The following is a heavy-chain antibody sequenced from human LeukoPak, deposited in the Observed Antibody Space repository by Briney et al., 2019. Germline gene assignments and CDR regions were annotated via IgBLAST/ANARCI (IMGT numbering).Heavy chain of an antibody. V-gene: IGHV3-23*01. CDR3: AKDPGAGEAPGGYFDY. Sequence: YPGGSLRLSCAASGFTFSSYGMSWVRQAPGKGLEWVSAISGSGGSTYYADSVKGRFTISRDNSKNTLYLQMNSLRAEDTAVYYCAKDPGAGEAPGGYFDYWGQGTLVTVSS. J-gene: IGHJ4*02. CDR2: ISGSGGST. D-gene: IGHD6-19*01. CDR1: GFTFSSYG.